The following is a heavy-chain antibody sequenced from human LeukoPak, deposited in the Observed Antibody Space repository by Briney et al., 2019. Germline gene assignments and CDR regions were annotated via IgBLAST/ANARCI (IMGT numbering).Heavy chain of an antibody. CDR2: IWYDGSNK. V-gene: IGHV3-33*01. CDR3: ARGVGTMGGRPDY. Sequence: GGSLRLSCVGSGFTFRDYAMHWVRQAPDRGLEWVASIWYDGSNKYYADSVTGRFTISRDNSKNTEYLQMNSQRVEDTAIYYCARGVGTMGGRPDYWGRGTQVTVSS. J-gene: IGHJ4*01. CDR1: GFTFRDYA. D-gene: IGHD1/OR15-1a*01.